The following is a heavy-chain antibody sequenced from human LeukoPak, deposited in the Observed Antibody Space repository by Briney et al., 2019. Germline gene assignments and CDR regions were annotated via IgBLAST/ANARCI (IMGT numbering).Heavy chain of an antibody. CDR2: ISSSSSYI. J-gene: IGHJ6*02. CDR1: GFTFSSYG. V-gene: IGHV3-21*01. Sequence: GRSLRLSCAASGFTFSSYGMHWVRQAPGKGLEWVSSISSSSSYIYYADSVKGRFTISRDNAKNSLYLQMNSLRAEDTAVYYCARDMVGYYDSSGYYSYYYYGMDVWGQGTTVTVSS. D-gene: IGHD3-22*01. CDR3: ARDMVGYYDSSGYYSYYYYGMDV.